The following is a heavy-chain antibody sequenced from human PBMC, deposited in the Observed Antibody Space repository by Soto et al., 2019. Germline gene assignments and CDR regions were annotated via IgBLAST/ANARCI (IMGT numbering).Heavy chain of an antibody. CDR2: ISGSGDST. Sequence: DVQLLESGGGLVQPGGSLRLSCAASGFTFSNYAMSWVRQAPGKGLEWVSGISGSGDSTYYADSVKGRFTISRDNARNRVYLKMSSLRADDPALYYCAKDYGSSSIWRPSFDSGGQETLVTVSS. J-gene: IGHJ4*02. V-gene: IGHV3-23*01. CDR3: AKDYGSSSIWRPSFDS. D-gene: IGHD6-6*01. CDR1: GFTFSNYA.